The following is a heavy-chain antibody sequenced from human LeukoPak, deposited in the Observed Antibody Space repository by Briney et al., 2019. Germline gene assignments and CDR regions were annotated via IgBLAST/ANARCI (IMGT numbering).Heavy chain of an antibody. J-gene: IGHJ4*02. D-gene: IGHD6-13*01. CDR1: GYSISSGYH. V-gene: IGHV4-38-2*01. CDR2: IYHSGST. CDR3: ARINWYPDY. Sequence: SETLSLSCAVSGYSISSGYHWDGIRQPPGKGLGGIGSIYHSGSTYYNQSLKSRVTISVDTSKNQFSMKLSSVTAADTAVSYSARINWYPDYWGQGTLVTVSS.